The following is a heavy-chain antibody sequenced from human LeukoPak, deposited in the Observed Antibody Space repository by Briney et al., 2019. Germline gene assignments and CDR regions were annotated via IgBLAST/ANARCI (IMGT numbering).Heavy chain of an antibody. V-gene: IGHV3-23*01. CDR3: TKDQYYYDSSPYYSFDS. CDR1: GFTFSRFT. D-gene: IGHD3-22*01. Sequence: QPGGSLRLSCAASGFTFSRFTMSWVRQAPGKGLEWVSGIYGSGGSTFYADSVKGRFTISRDNSKNTLYLQMNSLRAEDTAVYYCTKDQYYYDSSPYYSFDSWGQGTLVTVSS. J-gene: IGHJ4*02. CDR2: IYGSGGST.